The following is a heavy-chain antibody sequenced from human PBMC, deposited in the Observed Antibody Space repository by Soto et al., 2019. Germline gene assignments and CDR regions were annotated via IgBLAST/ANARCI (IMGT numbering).Heavy chain of an antibody. J-gene: IGHJ6*02. CDR2: TYYRSKWYN. D-gene: IGHD6-19*01. Sequence: KQSQTLSLTCAISGDSVSSNSAAWNWIRQSPSRGLEWLGRTYYRSKWYNDYAVSVKSRITINPDTSKNQFSLQLNSVTPEDTAVYYCARAGSSGWYENVEDGMDVWGQGTTVTVSS. CDR1: GDSVSSNSAA. V-gene: IGHV6-1*01. CDR3: ARAGSSGWYENVEDGMDV.